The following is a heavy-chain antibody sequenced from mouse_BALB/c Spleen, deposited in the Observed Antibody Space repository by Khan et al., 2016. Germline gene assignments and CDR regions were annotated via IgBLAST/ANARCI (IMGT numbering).Heavy chain of an antibody. Sequence: EVQLQESGPGLVKPSQSLSLTCTVTGYSITSDYAWYWIRQFPGNKLEWMGYISYSGSTSYNPSLKSRISITRDTSKNQIFLRLNSVTTEDTATXYCAEELGWFAYWGQGTLVTVSA. V-gene: IGHV3-2*02. CDR3: AEELGWFAY. D-gene: IGHD4-1*01. J-gene: IGHJ3*01. CDR1: GYSITSDYA. CDR2: ISYSGST.